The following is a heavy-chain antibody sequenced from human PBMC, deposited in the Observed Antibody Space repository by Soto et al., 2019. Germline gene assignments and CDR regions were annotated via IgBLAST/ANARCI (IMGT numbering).Heavy chain of an antibody. D-gene: IGHD2-2*01. CDR3: ARGGYCSSTSCYWSAFDI. V-gene: IGHV6-1*01. J-gene: IGHJ3*02. CDR2: TYYRSKWYN. CDR1: GDSISSNSAA. Sequence: QTLSLTCAISGDSISSNSAAWNWIRQSPSRGLEWLGRTYYRSKWYNDYAVSVKSRITINPDTSKNQFSLQLNAVTPEDTAVYYCARGGYCSSTSCYWSAFDIWGQGTMATVAS.